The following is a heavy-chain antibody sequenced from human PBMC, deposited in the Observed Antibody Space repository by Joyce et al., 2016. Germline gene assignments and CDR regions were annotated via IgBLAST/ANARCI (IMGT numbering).Heavy chain of an antibody. CDR3: ATGWGGSHF. J-gene: IGHJ6*04. Sequence: EVQLVESGGDLVQPGGSLRLSCAASGFIFRSNAMNWVRQAPGKGLEFVSVINSNGGRTYYANSVKGRFTISRDNSKNTLYLQMRSLRVEDMAVYYCATGWGGSHFWGKGTTVTVSS. D-gene: IGHD2-15*01. CDR2: INSNGGRT. CDR1: GFIFRSNA. V-gene: IGHV3-64*01.